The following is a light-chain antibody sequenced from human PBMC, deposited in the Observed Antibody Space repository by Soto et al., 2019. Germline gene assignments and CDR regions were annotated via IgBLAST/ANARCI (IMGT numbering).Light chain of an antibody. CDR3: CSNTINNTPQIV. CDR1: SSDVGGYNY. CDR2: DVS. V-gene: IGLV2-14*03. Sequence: QSVLTQPASVSGSPGQSITISCTGTSSDVGGYNYVSWYQQHPGKAPKFMIYDVSSRPSGVSNRFSGSKSGNTASLTISGLQAEDDAYYYCCSNTINNTPQIVVGTGNKVPV. J-gene: IGLJ1*01.